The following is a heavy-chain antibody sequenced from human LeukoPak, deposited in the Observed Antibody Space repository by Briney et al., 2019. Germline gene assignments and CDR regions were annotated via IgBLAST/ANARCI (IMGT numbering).Heavy chain of an antibody. D-gene: IGHD2/OR15-2a*01. J-gene: IGHJ5*02. Sequence: PSQTLPPTCTVSGGSISSGSYYWSWIRQPAGKGLEWIGRIYTSGSTNYNPSLKSRVTISVDTSKNQFSLKLSSVTAADTAVYYCARSRHFESWFDPWGQGTLVTVSS. CDR2: IYTSGST. CDR3: ARSRHFESWFDP. CDR1: GGSISSGSYY. V-gene: IGHV4-61*02.